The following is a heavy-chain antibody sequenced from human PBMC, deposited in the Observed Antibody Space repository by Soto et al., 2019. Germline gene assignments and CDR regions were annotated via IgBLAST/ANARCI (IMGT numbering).Heavy chain of an antibody. V-gene: IGHV3-64D*06. CDR1: GFTFSSYA. CDR3: ASGYSYGVPMDV. D-gene: IGHD5-18*01. J-gene: IGHJ6*02. CDR2: TSSNGGST. Sequence: GGSLRLSCSASGFTFSSYAMHWVRQAPGKGLEYVSATSSNGGSTYYADSVKGRFTISRDNSKNTLYLQMSSLRAEDTAVYYCASGYSYGVPMDVWGQGTTVTVSS.